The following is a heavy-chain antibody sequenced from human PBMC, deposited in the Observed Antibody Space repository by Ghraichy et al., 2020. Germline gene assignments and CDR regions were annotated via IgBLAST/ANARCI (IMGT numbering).Heavy chain of an antibody. CDR1: GYTFTSYG. D-gene: IGHD2-2*01. CDR3: ARDPRNYCSSTSCYLDYYYGMDV. Sequence: ASVKVSCKASGYTFTSYGISWVRQAPGQGLEWMGWISAYNGNTNYAQKLQGRVTMTTDTSTSTAYMELRSLRSDDTAVYYCARDPRNYCSSTSCYLDYYYGMDVWGQGTTVTVSS. J-gene: IGHJ6*02. V-gene: IGHV1-18*01. CDR2: ISAYNGNT.